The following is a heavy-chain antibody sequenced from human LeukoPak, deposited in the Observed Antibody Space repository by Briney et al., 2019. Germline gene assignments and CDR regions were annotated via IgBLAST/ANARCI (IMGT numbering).Heavy chain of an antibody. Sequence: GGSLRLSCAASGFTFSSYGMQWVRQAPGKGLEWVAVISHDGTVQHYADSVKGRFTISRDNSDNTLYLQMNSLRSEDTAVYYCARWFDNYYYGMDVWGQGTTVTVSS. D-gene: IGHD3-10*01. J-gene: IGHJ6*02. V-gene: IGHV3-30*03. CDR3: ARWFDNYYYGMDV. CDR1: GFTFSSYG. CDR2: ISHDGTVQ.